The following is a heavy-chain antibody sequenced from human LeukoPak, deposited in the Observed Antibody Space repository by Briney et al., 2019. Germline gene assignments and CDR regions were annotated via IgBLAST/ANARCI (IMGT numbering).Heavy chain of an antibody. CDR1: GYTFTSYY. CDR2: TNPSGGST. Sequence: ASVKVSCKASGYTFTSYYMHWVRQAPGQGLEWMGITNPSGGSTSYAQKFQGRVTMTRDTSTSTVYMELSSLRSEDTAVYYCARVGCSSTSCYSSNWFDPWGQGTLVTVSS. CDR3: ARVGCSSTSCYSSNWFDP. J-gene: IGHJ5*02. D-gene: IGHD2-2*01. V-gene: IGHV1-46*01.